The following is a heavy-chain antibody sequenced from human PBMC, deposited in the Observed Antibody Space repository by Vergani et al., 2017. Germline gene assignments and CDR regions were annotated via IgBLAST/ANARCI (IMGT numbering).Heavy chain of an antibody. CDR1: GDTFSTYG. J-gene: IGHJ6*03. CDR2: INPNSGGT. D-gene: IGHD1-14*01. V-gene: IGHV1-2*02. Sequence: QVQLVQSGAEMKKPGSSVKVSCKASGDTFSTYGISWVRQAPGQGLEWMGWINPNSGGTNYAQKFQGRVTMTRDTSISTAYMELSRLRSDDTAVYYCATNHPMDVWGKGTTVTVSS. CDR3: ATNHPMDV.